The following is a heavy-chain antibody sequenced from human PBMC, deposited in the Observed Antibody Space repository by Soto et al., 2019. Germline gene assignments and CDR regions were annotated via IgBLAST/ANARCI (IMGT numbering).Heavy chain of an antibody. CDR1: GGSISSGGYY. J-gene: IGHJ4*02. V-gene: IGHV4-31*03. CDR2: IYYSGST. Sequence: TLSLTCTVSGGSISSGGYYWSWIRQHPGKGLEWIGYIYYSGSTYYNPSLESRVTISVDTSKNQFSLKLSSVTASDTAVYYCARATIVVVPAATSSFDYWGQGTLVTVSS. D-gene: IGHD2-2*01. CDR3: ARATIVVVPAATSSFDY.